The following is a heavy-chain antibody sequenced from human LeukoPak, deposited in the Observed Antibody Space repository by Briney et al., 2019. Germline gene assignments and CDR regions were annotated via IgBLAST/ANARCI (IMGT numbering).Heavy chain of an antibody. CDR2: IKPDGSEE. Sequence: GGSLRLSCAASGFSFSDYWMNWVRQAPGKGLEWVANIKPDGSEEYYVDSVKGRFTISRDNAKNSLYLQMDSLRAEDTAVYYCARESDFWGQGTLVTVSS. J-gene: IGHJ4*02. CDR3: ARESDF. V-gene: IGHV3-7*01. CDR1: GFSFSDYW.